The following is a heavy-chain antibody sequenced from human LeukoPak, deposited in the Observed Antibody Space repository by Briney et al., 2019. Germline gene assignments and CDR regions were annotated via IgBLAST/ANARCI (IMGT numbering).Heavy chain of an antibody. CDR2: INHSGST. J-gene: IGHJ6*03. D-gene: IGHD3-3*01. CDR3: ARKGPKVTIFGVVNRKTYMDV. CDR1: GGSFSGYY. V-gene: IGHV4-34*01. Sequence: SETLSLTCAVYGGSFSGYYWSWIRQPPGKGLEWIGEINHSGSTNYNPSLKSRVNISVDTSKSQFSLKLSSVTAADTAVYYCARKGPKVTIFGVVNRKTYMDVWGKGTTVTVSS.